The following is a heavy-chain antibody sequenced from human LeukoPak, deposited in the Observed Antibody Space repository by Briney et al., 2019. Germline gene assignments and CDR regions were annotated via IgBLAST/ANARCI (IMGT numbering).Heavy chain of an antibody. V-gene: IGHV1-24*01. Sequence: ASVKVSCKVSGYTLTELSMHWVRQAPGKGLEWMGGFDPEDGETIYAQKFQGRVTMTEDTPTDTAYMELSSLRSEDTAVYYCATAIFSSSSNWFDPWGQGTLVTVSS. CDR2: FDPEDGET. J-gene: IGHJ5*02. D-gene: IGHD6-6*01. CDR1: GYTLTELS. CDR3: ATAIFSSSSNWFDP.